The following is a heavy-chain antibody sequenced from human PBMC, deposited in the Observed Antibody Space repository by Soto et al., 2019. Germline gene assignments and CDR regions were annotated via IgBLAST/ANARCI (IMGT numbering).Heavy chain of an antibody. CDR1: GGTFSSYA. CDR3: ARAGAVADFYYYYGMDV. Sequence: GASVKVSCKASGGTFSSYAISWVRQAPGQGLEWMGGIIPIFGTANYAQKFQGRVTITADESTSTAYMELSSLRSEDTAVYYCARAGAVADFYYYYGMDVWGQGTTVTVSS. J-gene: IGHJ6*02. V-gene: IGHV1-69*13. D-gene: IGHD6-19*01. CDR2: IIPIFGTA.